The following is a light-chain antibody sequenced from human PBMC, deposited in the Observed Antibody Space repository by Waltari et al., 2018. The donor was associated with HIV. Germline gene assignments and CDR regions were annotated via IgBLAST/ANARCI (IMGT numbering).Light chain of an antibody. CDR2: GDK. Sequence: QSVLTQPPSVSGAPGQRVPISCTGSSSNIGAGYDVHWYRQLPGTAPKLLIYGDKNRPSGVPDRFSGSKSCTSASRAITGLQAEDEANYYCQSYDSSLSGSVVFGGGTKLTVL. CDR3: QSYDSSLSGSVV. CDR1: SSNIGAGYD. J-gene: IGLJ2*01. V-gene: IGLV1-40*01.